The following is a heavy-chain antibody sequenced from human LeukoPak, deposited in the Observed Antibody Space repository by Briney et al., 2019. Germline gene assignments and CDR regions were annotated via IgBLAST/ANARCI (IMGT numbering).Heavy chain of an antibody. Sequence: SETLSLTCTVSGGSISSGSYYWSWIRQPAGKGLEWIGRIYTSGSTNYNPSLKSRVTISVDTSKNQFSLKLSSVTAADTAVYYCAGRPPIVVVPAAPMTGFDPWGQGTLVTVSS. D-gene: IGHD2-2*01. CDR2: IYTSGST. V-gene: IGHV4-61*02. CDR3: AGRPPIVVVPAAPMTGFDP. J-gene: IGHJ5*02. CDR1: GGSISSGSYY.